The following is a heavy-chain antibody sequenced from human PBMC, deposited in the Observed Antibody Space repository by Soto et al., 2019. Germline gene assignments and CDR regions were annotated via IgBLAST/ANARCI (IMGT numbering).Heavy chain of an antibody. V-gene: IGHV4-39*01. CDR3: ARSGPSTAATGDFWSGYYPYYYYYGMDV. D-gene: IGHD3-3*01. CDR1: GGSISSSSYY. CDR2: IYYSGST. Sequence: SETLSLTCTVSGGSISSSSYYWGWIRQPPGKGLEWIGSIYYSGSTYYNPSLKSRVTISVDTSKNQFSLKLSSVTAADTAVYYCARSGPSTAATGDFWSGYYPYYYYYGMDVWGQGTTVTVSS. J-gene: IGHJ6*02.